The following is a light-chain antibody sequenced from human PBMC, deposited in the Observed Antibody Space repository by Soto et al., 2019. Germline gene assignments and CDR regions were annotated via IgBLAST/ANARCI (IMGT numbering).Light chain of an antibody. Sequence: QSVLTQPASVSGSPGQSITISCTGTSSDVGGYNYVSWYQQHPGKAPKLMIYEVSNRPSGVSNRFSGSKSGNTASLTISGPQAEVEAYYYRRPYTNNSTYVFGTGTKVTVL. CDR1: SSDVGGYNY. CDR3: RPYTNNSTYV. CDR2: EVS. J-gene: IGLJ1*01. V-gene: IGLV2-14*01.